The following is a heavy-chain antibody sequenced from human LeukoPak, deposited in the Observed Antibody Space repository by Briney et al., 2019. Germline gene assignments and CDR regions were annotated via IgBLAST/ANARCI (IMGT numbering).Heavy chain of an antibody. D-gene: IGHD6-13*01. V-gene: IGHV3-7*05. CDR3: ARWGTYSSSWLGTFDT. CDR2: IKQDGSEK. CDR1: GFTFSNYW. J-gene: IGHJ3*02. Sequence: GSLRLSCATSGFTFSNYWMSWVRQAPGKGLEWVANIKQDGSEKYYVDSVKGRFTTSRDNAKNSLHLQMNSLRAEDTAVYYCARWGTYSSSWLGTFDTWGQGTMVTVSS.